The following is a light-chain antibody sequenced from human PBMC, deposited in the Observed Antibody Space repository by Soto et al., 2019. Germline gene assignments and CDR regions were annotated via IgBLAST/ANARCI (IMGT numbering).Light chain of an antibody. J-gene: IGLJ1*01. Sequence: QSALTQPPSASGPPGQSVTISCTGTSTDVGAYNYVSWYQQRPGKAPKLMIFEVTKRPSGVPDRFSGSKSGNTASLTVSGVQADDEADYYCSSYAGSNSFVFGTGTKVTVL. V-gene: IGLV2-8*01. CDR3: SSYAGSNSFV. CDR2: EVT. CDR1: STDVGAYNY.